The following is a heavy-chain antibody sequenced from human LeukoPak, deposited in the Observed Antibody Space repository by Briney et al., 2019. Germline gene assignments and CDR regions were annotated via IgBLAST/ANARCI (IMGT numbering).Heavy chain of an antibody. J-gene: IGHJ5*02. Sequence: RGESLKISCKGSGYSFTTYWIGWVRQMPGKGLEWMGIIYPGDSDTRYSPSFQGQVTISADKSISTAYLQWSSLKASDIAMYYCARRSIAAPSRFDPWGQGTLVTVSS. CDR3: ARRSIAAPSRFDP. CDR2: IYPGDSDT. CDR1: GYSFTTYW. V-gene: IGHV5-51*01. D-gene: IGHD6-6*01.